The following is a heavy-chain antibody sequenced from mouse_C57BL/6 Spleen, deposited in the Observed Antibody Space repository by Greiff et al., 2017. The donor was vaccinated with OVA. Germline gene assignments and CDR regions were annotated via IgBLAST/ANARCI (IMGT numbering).Heavy chain of an antibody. CDR3: AREDAMDY. CDR2: ISSGGSYT. V-gene: IGHV5-6*01. J-gene: IGHJ4*01. Sequence: EVKLLESGGDLVKPGGSLKLSCAASGFTFSSYGMSWVRQTPDKRLEWVATISSGGSYTYYPDSVKGRFTISRDNAKNTLYLQMSCLKSEDTAMYYCAREDAMDYWGQGTSVTVSS. CDR1: GFTFSSYG.